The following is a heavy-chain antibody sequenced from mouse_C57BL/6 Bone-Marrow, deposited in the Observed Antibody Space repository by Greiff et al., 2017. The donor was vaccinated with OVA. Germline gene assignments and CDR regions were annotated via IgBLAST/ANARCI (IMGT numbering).Heavy chain of an antibody. CDR2: IDPETCGT. J-gene: IGHJ4*01. CDR3: QYYYGSSFYAMDY. CDR1: GYTFTDYE. V-gene: IGHV1-23*01. D-gene: IGHD1-1*01. Sequence: VKLMESGAELVRPGASVKLSCKASGYTFTDYEMHCVKQTPVHGLEWIGAIDPETCGTAYNQKFKGKATLTADKSSSTAYMELRSLTSEDSAVYYCQYYYGSSFYAMDYWGQGTSVTVSS.